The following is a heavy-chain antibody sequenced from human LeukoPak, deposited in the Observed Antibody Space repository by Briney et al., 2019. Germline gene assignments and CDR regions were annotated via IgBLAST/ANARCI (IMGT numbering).Heavy chain of an antibody. CDR2: ISSSGTVL. D-gene: IGHD6-19*01. CDR1: GFIFSDYY. V-gene: IGHV3-11*01. J-gene: IGHJ5*02. CDR3: ARLFTSGWDRRFDP. Sequence: GGSLRLSCAASGFIFSDYYMNWIRQAPGKGLEWVSYISSSGTVLEYADSVKGRFTISRDNAKKSLDLQMNSLRAEDTAVYYCARLFTSGWDRRFDPWGQGTLVTVSS.